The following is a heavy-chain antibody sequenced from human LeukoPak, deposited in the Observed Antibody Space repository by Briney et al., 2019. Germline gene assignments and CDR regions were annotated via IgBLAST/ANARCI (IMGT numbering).Heavy chain of an antibody. CDR2: ISYDGSNK. V-gene: IGHV3-30*03. CDR1: GFTFSSYG. Sequence: QPGGSLRLSCAASGFTFSSYGMHWVRQAPGKGLEWVAVISYDGSNKYYAGSVKGRFTISRDDSKNTLYLQMNSLRAEDTAVYYCAGCSSTSCYKTYYYYYYGMDVWGQGTTVTVSS. D-gene: IGHD2-2*02. CDR3: AGCSSTSCYKTYYYYYYGMDV. J-gene: IGHJ6*02.